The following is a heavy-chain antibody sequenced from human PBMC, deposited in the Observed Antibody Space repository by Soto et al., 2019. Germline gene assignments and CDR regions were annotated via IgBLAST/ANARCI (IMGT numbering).Heavy chain of an antibody. J-gene: IGHJ4*02. D-gene: IGHD6-13*01. V-gene: IGHV3-23*01. CDR2: SSGSGGST. Sequence: EVQLLESGGGLVQPGGSLRLSCAASGFTFSSYAMSWVRQAPGKGLEWVSASSGSGGSTYYADSVKGRFTISRDNSKNTLYLQMNSLRAEDTAVYYCAKSTLAAAGVPYYFDYWGQGTLVTVSS. CDR1: GFTFSSYA. CDR3: AKSTLAAAGVPYYFDY.